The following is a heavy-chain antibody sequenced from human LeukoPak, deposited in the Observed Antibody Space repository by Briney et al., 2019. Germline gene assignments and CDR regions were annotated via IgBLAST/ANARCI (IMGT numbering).Heavy chain of an antibody. D-gene: IGHD5-18*01. V-gene: IGHV4-59*01. CDR3: ARVRYSYMNAFDI. Sequence: SETLSLTCTVSGGSISSYYWSWIRQPPGKGLEWIGYIYYSGGTNYNPSLKSRVTISVDTSKNQFSLKLSSVTAADTAVYYCARVRYSYMNAFDIWGQGTMATVSS. CDR1: GGSISSYY. CDR2: IYYSGGT. J-gene: IGHJ3*02.